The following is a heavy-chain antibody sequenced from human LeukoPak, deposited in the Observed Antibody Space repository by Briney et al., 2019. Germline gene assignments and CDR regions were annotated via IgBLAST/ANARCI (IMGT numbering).Heavy chain of an antibody. CDR3: ARLGVVPAAMKLYYYYGMDV. D-gene: IGHD2-2*01. CDR2: INHSGST. J-gene: IGHJ6*02. Sequence: SETLPLTCAVYGGSFSGYYWSWIRQPPGKGLEWIGEINHSGSTNYNPSLKSRVTISVDTSKNQFSLKLSSVTAADTAVYYCARLGVVPAAMKLYYYYGMDVWGQGTTVTVSS. CDR1: GGSFSGYY. V-gene: IGHV4-34*01.